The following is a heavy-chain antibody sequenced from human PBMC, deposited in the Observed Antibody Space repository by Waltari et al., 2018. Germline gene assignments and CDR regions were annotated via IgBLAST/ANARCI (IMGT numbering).Heavy chain of an antibody. Sequence: QVQLVQSGAEVTKPGASAKVSCKASGYTFTCHSMHWVRQAPGQGLEWMGRINPNSSGTNYAQKFQGRVTMTRDTSISTAYMELSRLRSDDTAVYYCARDNYDDAFDIWGQGTMVTVSS. CDR2: INPNSSGT. CDR1: GYTFTCHS. V-gene: IGHV1-2*06. D-gene: IGHD3-22*01. J-gene: IGHJ3*02. CDR3: ARDNYDDAFDI.